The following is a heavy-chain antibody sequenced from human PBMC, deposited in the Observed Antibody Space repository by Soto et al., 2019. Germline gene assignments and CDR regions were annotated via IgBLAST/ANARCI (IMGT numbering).Heavy chain of an antibody. CDR3: ARGAAGAGRFDX. CDR2: IYYSGST. J-gene: IGHJ4*02. CDR1: GGSFSNCY. Sequence: SETLSLTCTVSGGSFSNCYWSWIRQSPGKGLEWIWYIYYSGSTNYNPSLKSLVTISLDTSKNQLSLKLSPVTAADTAVYYCARGAAGAGRFDXWGQGALVTVSX. V-gene: IGHV4-59*01. D-gene: IGHD6-19*01.